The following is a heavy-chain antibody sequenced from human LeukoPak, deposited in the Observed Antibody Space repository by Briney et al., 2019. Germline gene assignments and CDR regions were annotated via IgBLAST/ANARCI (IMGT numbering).Heavy chain of an antibody. Sequence: GGSLRLSCAASGFTFSDYYMSWIRQAPGKGLEWVSYISSSGSNIYYADSVKGRFTISRDNAKNSLYLQMNSLRAEDTAVYYCARIRGYSYGLDAFDIWGQGTMVTVSS. D-gene: IGHD5-18*01. CDR3: ARIRGYSYGLDAFDI. CDR2: ISSSGSNI. J-gene: IGHJ3*02. CDR1: GFTFSDYY. V-gene: IGHV3-11*04.